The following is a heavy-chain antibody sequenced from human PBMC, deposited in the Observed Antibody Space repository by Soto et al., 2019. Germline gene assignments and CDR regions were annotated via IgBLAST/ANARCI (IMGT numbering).Heavy chain of an antibody. CDR1: GFTFSSYA. Sequence: GGSLRLSCAASGFTFSSYAMSWVRQAPGKGLEWVSAISGSGTSTYYADSVKGRFTISRDNSKNTLYLQMNSLRADDTAVYYCAKDGSQRGPEIYFDYWGQGTLVTVSS. V-gene: IGHV3-23*01. J-gene: IGHJ4*02. CDR3: AKDGSQRGPEIYFDY. CDR2: ISGSGTST. D-gene: IGHD1-1*01.